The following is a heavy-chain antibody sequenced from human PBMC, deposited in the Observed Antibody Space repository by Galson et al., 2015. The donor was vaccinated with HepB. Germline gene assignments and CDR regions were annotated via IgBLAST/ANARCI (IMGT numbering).Heavy chain of an antibody. J-gene: IGHJ4*02. Sequence: SVKVSCKASGYTFTSYAMHWVRQAPGQRLEWMGWINAGNGNTKYSQKFQGRVTITRDTSASTAYMELSSLRSEDTAVYYCAREREERRGEGAFGAYSSGLRATFDYWGQGTLVTVSS. D-gene: IGHD6-19*01. CDR3: AREREERRGEGAFGAYSSGLRATFDY. CDR2: INAGNGNT. V-gene: IGHV1-3*01. CDR1: GYTFTSYA.